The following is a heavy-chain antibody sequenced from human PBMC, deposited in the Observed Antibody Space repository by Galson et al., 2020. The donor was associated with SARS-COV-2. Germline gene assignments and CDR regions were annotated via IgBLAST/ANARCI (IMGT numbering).Heavy chain of an antibody. CDR2: ISAYNGNT. D-gene: IGHD3-22*01. CDR3: ARANSYYYDSSGYYHYYYYYGMDV. J-gene: IGHJ6*02. Sequence: ASVKVSCKASGYTFTSYGISWVRQAPGQGLEWMGWISAYNGNTNYAQKLQGRVTMTTDTSTSTAYMELRSLRSDDTAVYYFARANSYYYDSSGYYHYYYYYGMDVWGQGTTVTVSS. CDR1: GYTFTSYG. V-gene: IGHV1-18*01.